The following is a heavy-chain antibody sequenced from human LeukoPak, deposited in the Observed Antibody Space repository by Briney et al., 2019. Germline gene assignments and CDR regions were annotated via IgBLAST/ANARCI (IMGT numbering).Heavy chain of an antibody. Sequence: SVEVSCKASGGTLSSYAISWVRQAPGQGLEWMGGIIPMFGTANYAQTFQGRVTITTAESPSTAYMELSSMRSEDKAVYYCAREGYCSGGSCYPRHYFDHWGQGILVTVSS. CDR3: AREGYCSGGSCYPRHYFDH. CDR1: GGTLSSYA. J-gene: IGHJ4*02. V-gene: IGHV1-69*05. D-gene: IGHD2-15*01. CDR2: IIPMFGTA.